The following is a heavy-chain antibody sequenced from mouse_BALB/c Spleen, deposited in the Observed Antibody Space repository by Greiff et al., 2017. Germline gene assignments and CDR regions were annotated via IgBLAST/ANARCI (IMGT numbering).Heavy chain of an antibody. Sequence: DVHLVESGGGLVKPGGSLKLSCAASGFTFSSYAMSWVRQTPEKRLEWVASISSGGSTYYPDSVKGRFTISRDNARNILYLQMSSLRSEDTAMYYCARERYYAMDYWGQGTSVTVSS. V-gene: IGHV5-6-5*01. J-gene: IGHJ4*01. CDR3: ARERYYAMDY. CDR1: GFTFSSYA. CDR2: ISSGGST.